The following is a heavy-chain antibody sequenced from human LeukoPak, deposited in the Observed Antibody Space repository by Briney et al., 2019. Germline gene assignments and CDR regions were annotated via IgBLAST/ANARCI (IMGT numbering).Heavy chain of an antibody. J-gene: IGHJ3*02. D-gene: IGHD6-19*01. CDR3: TSPGYSSGWYGRKFPDAFDI. Sequence: GGSLRLSCTASGFTFGDYAMSWVRQAPGKGLEWVGFIRSKAYGGTTEYAASVKGRFTISRDDSKSIDYLQMNSLKTEDTAVYYCTSPGYSSGWYGRKFPDAFDIWGQGTMVTVSS. V-gene: IGHV3-49*04. CDR2: IRSKAYGGTT. CDR1: GFTFGDYA.